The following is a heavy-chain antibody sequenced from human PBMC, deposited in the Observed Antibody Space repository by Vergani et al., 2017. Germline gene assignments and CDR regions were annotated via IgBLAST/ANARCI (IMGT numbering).Heavy chain of an antibody. D-gene: IGHD2/OR15-2a*01. J-gene: IGHJ5*01. CDR2: IYYTGST. CDR1: GGSISSSSHF. CDR3: ARFPNIVGENWFDS. Sequence: QLQLHKSGPGLVKPSETLSLTCTLSGGSISSSSHFWGWLRQTPGKGLEWIGNIYYTGSTYYNPSLKSRVTISVDTSKDHFSLQLSSVTATDTAVYYCARFPNIVGENWFDSWGQGTLVTVSS. V-gene: IGHV4-39*02.